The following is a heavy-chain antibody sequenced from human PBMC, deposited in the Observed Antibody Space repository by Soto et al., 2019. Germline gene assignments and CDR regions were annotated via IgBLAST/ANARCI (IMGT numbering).Heavy chain of an antibody. CDR2: ISYDGSNK. CDR1: GFTFSSYG. Sequence: QVQLVESGGGVVQPGRSLRLSCAASGFTFSSYGMHWVRQAPGKGLEWVAVISYDGSNKYYADSVKGRFTISRDNSKNTLYLQMNSQRAEDTAVYYCAKLYYDFWSGYLAYYYYGMDVWGQGPTVTVSS. CDR3: AKLYYDFWSGYLAYYYYGMDV. J-gene: IGHJ6*02. V-gene: IGHV3-30*18. D-gene: IGHD3-3*01.